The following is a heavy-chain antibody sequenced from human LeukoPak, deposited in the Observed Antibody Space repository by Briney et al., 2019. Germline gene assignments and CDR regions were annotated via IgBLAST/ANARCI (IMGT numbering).Heavy chain of an antibody. V-gene: IGHV1-8*03. CDR3: ARGRIVRRRSQYCSSTSCLNNWFDP. Sequence: GASVNVSRKASGYTFTSYDINWVRQAPGQGLEWMGWMNPNSGNTGYAQKFQGRVTITRNTSISTAYMELSSLRSEDTAVYYCARGRIVRRRSQYCSSTSCLNNWFDPWGQGTLVTVSS. CDR2: MNPNSGNT. CDR1: GYTFTSYD. J-gene: IGHJ5*02. D-gene: IGHD2-2*01.